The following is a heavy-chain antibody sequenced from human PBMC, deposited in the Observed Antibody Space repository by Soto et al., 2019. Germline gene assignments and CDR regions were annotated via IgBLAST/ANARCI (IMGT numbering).Heavy chain of an antibody. J-gene: IGHJ5*02. CDR2: INAGNGNT. Sequence: QVQLVQSGAEEKKPGASVKVYCKASGYTFTSYAMHWVRQAPGQRLEWMGWINAGNGNTKYSQKFQGRVTITRDTSAITAYMELSRLRSEDTPLYYCARGGGWYVWFDPWGQGTLVTVSS. CDR3: ARGGGWYVWFDP. V-gene: IGHV1-3*05. D-gene: IGHD6-19*01. CDR1: GYTFTSYA.